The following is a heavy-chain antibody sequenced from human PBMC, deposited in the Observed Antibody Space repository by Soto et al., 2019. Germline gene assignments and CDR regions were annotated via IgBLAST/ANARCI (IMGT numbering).Heavy chain of an antibody. CDR1: GFSFSSSA. Sequence: EVILLESGGHLVAPGESLKLYCVASGFSFSSSALTWVRQAPGKGLEWVADISGQGGTTYYADSVKGRFIISRDNSKNTLSLQMTSLRVEDTAVYYFAKENDYSLIESNWFDACGPGTLVTVSS. CDR3: AKENDYSLIESNWFDA. CDR2: ISGQGGTT. D-gene: IGHD4-4*01. V-gene: IGHV3-23*01. J-gene: IGHJ5*02.